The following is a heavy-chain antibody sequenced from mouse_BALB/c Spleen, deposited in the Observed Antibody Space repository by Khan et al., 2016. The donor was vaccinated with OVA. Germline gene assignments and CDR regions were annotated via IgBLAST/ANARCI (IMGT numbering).Heavy chain of an antibody. CDR3: ASHLTGPFAY. V-gene: IGHV5-6*01. CDR1: GFTFSSYS. Sequence: EVELVESGGDLVKPGGSLKLSCAASGFTFSSYSMSWVRQTPDKRLEWVATISSGGDYTYYPDNVKGRFTISRDNAKNTLYLQMSSLKSEDTAMYYCASHLTGPFAYWGQGTLVTVSA. D-gene: IGHD4-1*01. J-gene: IGHJ3*01. CDR2: ISSGGDYT.